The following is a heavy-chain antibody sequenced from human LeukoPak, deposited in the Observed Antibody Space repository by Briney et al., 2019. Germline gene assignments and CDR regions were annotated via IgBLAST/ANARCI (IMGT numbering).Heavy chain of an antibody. V-gene: IGHV3-48*01. J-gene: IGHJ4*02. CDR1: GFTFSSYG. CDR2: ISSSSSTI. D-gene: IGHD5-18*01. Sequence: GGSLRLSCAASGFTFSSYGMNWVRQAPGKGPEWVSYISSSSSTIYYADSVKGRFTISRDNAKNSLYLQMNSLRAEDTAVYYCARGYSKIDYWGQGTLVTVSS. CDR3: ARGYSKIDY.